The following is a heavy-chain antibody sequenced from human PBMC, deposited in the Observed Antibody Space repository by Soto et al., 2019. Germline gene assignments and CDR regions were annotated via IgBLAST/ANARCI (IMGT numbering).Heavy chain of an antibody. CDR2: IYYSGST. CDR1: VASISSGGYY. CDR3: ARESKYDTSGYPPWFAP. J-gene: IGHJ5*02. V-gene: IGHV4-31*03. D-gene: IGHD3-22*01. Sequence: QVQLQESGPGLVKPSQTLSLTCTVSVASISSGGYYWSWIRQHPGEGLEWIGYIYYSGSTSYNPSLKIRVTISVDASKNQFYLKLSSVTDADTAVYYCARESKYDTSGYPPWFAPWGQGTLVTVSS.